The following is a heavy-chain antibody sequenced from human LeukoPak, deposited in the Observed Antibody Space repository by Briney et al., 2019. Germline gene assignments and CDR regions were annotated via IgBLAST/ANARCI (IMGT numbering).Heavy chain of an antibody. CDR3: DATTMVTVKY. J-gene: IGHJ4*02. D-gene: IGHD5-18*01. Sequence: SSETLSLTCTVSGGSISSSSYYWGWIRQPPGKGLEWIGTIYYTGSTNYNPSLKSRVTMSVDTSKNQFSLKLTSVTAADTAVYYCDATTMVTVKYWGQGTLVTVSS. CDR2: IYYTGST. V-gene: IGHV4-39*01. CDR1: GGSISSSSYY.